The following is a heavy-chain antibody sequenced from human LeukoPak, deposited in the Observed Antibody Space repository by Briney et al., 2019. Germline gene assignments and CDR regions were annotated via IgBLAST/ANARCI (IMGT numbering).Heavy chain of an antibody. CDR1: GGSISSSNYY. Sequence: PSETLSLTCAVSGGSISSSNYYWGWIRQPPGKGLEWIGSIYYSGSTYYNPSLKSRVTISVDTSKNQFSLQLSSVTAADTAVYYCARKYYYGSGFDPWGQGTLVTVSS. J-gene: IGHJ5*02. D-gene: IGHD3-10*01. CDR3: ARKYYYGSGFDP. CDR2: IYYSGST. V-gene: IGHV4-39*07.